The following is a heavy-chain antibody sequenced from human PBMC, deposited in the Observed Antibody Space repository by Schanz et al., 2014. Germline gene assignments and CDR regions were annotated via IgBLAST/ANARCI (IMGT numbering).Heavy chain of an antibody. V-gene: IGHV4-59*12. CDR3: ARGRQQLGSFDY. CDR1: GGSFISYY. J-gene: IGHJ4*02. D-gene: IGHD6-13*01. Sequence: QVQLEESGPGMVKPSETLSLNCTVSGGSFISYYWSWIRQPPGKGLEWIGYIYDGGSTYYNPSLKSRVTISVDTSKNQFSLNLSSVTAADTAVYYCARGRQQLGSFDYWGPGTLVSVSS. CDR2: IYDGGST.